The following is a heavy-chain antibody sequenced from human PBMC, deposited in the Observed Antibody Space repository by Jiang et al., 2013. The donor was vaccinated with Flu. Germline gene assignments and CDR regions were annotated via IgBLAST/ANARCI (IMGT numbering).Heavy chain of an antibody. CDR1: GDTFSTYA. J-gene: IGHJ6*02. CDR2: IIPILDTT. D-gene: IGHD5-12*01. Sequence: GAEVKKPGSSVKVSCKASGDTFSTYAITWVRQAPGQGLEWVGGIIPILDTTNYSQKFQGRVTITADKSTSTAYMDLSSLRSEDTAVYYCARVPWSSGYDSNFYYFGMDVWGQGTTVTVSS. CDR3: ARVPWSSGYDSNFYYFGMDV. V-gene: IGHV1-69*06.